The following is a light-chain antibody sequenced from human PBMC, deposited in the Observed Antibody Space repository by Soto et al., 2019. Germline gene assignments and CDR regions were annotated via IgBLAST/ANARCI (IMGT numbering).Light chain of an antibody. CDR2: DAY. J-gene: IGKJ2*02. CDR1: PSVDRY. V-gene: IGKV3-11*01. Sequence: VLAQSPDTLSLSPGDTATLSFRASPSVDRYVAWYHQKVGKAPRLLIYDAYTRDTGVPPRFTGSGSATDFSLTITSLQPEDFVIYYCQQRGKWPSTFGHGAKV. CDR3: QQRGKWPST.